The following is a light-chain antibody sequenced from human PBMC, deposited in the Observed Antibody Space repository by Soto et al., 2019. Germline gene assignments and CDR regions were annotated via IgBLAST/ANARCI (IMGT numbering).Light chain of an antibody. CDR1: NSNIGNNY. CDR2: DND. J-gene: IGLJ1*01. CDR3: GTWDSRLSAYV. Sequence: QSVLTQPPSVSAAPGQTVTISCSGSNSNIGNNYVSWYQQLPGTAPKLLIYDNDKRPSGIPDRFSGSKSGTSATLGITGLQAGDEGDYYCGTWDSRLSAYVFGTGTKVTVL. V-gene: IGLV1-51*01.